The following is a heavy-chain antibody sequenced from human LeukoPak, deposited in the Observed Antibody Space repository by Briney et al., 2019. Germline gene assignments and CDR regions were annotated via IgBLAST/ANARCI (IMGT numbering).Heavy chain of an antibody. J-gene: IGHJ4*02. CDR2: VYTSGGT. CDR3: ARGGTYGSGRHQHTTLDY. CDR1: GGSISNDY. D-gene: IGHD3-10*01. V-gene: IGHV4-4*07. Sequence: SETLSLTCTVSGGSISNDYWSWIRQAAGKELEWIGRVYTSGGTNYKPSLKSRVTISLDKSKKQFSLNLNSVTAADTAVYYCARGGTYGSGRHQHTTLDYWGPGTLVTVSS.